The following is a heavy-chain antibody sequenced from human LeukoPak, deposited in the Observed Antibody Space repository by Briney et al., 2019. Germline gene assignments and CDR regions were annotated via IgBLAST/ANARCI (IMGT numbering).Heavy chain of an antibody. CDR1: GFTFNGFA. CDR3: TRERLTMLRGVTLSYYYYYGMDV. V-gene: IGHV3-73*01. J-gene: IGHJ6*02. D-gene: IGHD3-10*01. CDR2: IRTKANNYAT. Sequence: PGGSLRLSCAASGFTFNGFAIHWVRQASGKGLEWVGRIRTKANNYATAYAASLKGRFTISRDDSKNTAYLQVNSLKTEDTAVYYCTRERLTMLRGVTLSYYYYYGMDVRGQGTTVTVSS.